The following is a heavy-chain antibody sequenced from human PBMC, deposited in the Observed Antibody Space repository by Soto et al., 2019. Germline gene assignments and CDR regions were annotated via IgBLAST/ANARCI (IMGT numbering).Heavy chain of an antibody. V-gene: IGHV5-51*01. J-gene: IGHJ4*02. D-gene: IGHD6-19*01. CDR1: GYSFTSYW. CDR2: IYPGDSDT. Sequence: GETLKISCKGSGYSFTSYWIGRVRQMPGKRLEWMGIIYPGDSDTTYSPSFQGQVTISAAKSISTAYLQWSSLKASDTAMYYCARESFSSGLYYSDYWGQGTLVTVSS. CDR3: ARESFSSGLYYSDY.